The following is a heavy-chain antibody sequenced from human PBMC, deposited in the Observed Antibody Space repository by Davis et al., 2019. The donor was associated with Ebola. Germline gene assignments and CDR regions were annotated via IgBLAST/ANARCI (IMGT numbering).Heavy chain of an antibody. D-gene: IGHD3-22*01. CDR2: ISSSSSTI. Sequence: GGSLRLSCAASGFTFSSYSMNWVRQAPGKGLEWVSYISSSSSTIYYADSVKGRFTISRDNAKNSLYLQMNSLRAEDTAVYYCASETYYYDSSGYHPYFDYWGQGTLVTVSS. J-gene: IGHJ4*02. CDR3: ASETYYYDSSGYHPYFDY. V-gene: IGHV3-48*01. CDR1: GFTFSSYS.